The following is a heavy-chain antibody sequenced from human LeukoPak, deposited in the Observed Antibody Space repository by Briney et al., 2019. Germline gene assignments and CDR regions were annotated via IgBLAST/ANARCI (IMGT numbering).Heavy chain of an antibody. D-gene: IGHD6-25*01. CDR3: ASSAATRRYYFDY. CDR2: IYYSGST. V-gene: IGHV4-31*03. J-gene: IGHJ4*02. Sequence: SETLSLTCTVSGGSISSGGYYWSWIRQHPGKGLEWIGYIYYSGSTYYNPSLKSRVTISVDTSRNQFSLKLSSVTAADTAVYYCASSAATRRYYFDYWGQGTLVTVSS. CDR1: GGSISSGGYY.